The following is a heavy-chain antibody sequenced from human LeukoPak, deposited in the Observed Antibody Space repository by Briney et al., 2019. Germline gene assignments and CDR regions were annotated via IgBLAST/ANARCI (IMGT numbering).Heavy chain of an antibody. V-gene: IGHV1-46*01. CDR2: IDPSGGST. J-gene: IGHJ4*02. Sequence: ASVKVSCKASGYTFTSYYMHWVRQAPGQGLEWMGIIDPSGGSTSYAQKFQGRVTMTRDMSTSTVYMELSSLRSEDTAVYYCARVGVVEARTLGYWGQGTPVTVSS. CDR1: GYTFTSYY. D-gene: IGHD3-22*01. CDR3: ARVGVVEARTLGY.